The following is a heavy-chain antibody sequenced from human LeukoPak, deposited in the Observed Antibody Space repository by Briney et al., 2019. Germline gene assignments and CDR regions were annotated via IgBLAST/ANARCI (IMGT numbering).Heavy chain of an antibody. D-gene: IGHD2-15*01. CDR1: GGTFSSYA. CDR2: IIPILGIA. Sequence: SVKVSCKASGGTFSSYAISWVRQAPGQGLEWMGRIIPILGIANYAQKFQGRVTITADKSTSTAYMELSSLRSEDTAVYYCASGLGGYCSGGSCHPERPDYYYGMDVWGQGTTVTVSS. J-gene: IGHJ6*02. V-gene: IGHV1-69*04. CDR3: ASGLGGYCSGGSCHPERPDYYYGMDV.